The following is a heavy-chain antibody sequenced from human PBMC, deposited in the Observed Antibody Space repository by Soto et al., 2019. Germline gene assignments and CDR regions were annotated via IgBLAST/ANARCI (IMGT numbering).Heavy chain of an antibody. CDR2: INHSGST. D-gene: IGHD6-13*01. V-gene: IGHV4-34*01. J-gene: IGHJ4*02. CDR1: GGSFSGYY. CDR3: ASGGSSWRFDY. Sequence: ASETLSLTCAVYGGSFSGYYWSWIRQPPGKGLEWIGEINHSGSTNYNPSIKSRVTISVDTSKNQFSLKLSSVTAADTAVYYCASGGSSWRFDYWGQGTLVTVSS.